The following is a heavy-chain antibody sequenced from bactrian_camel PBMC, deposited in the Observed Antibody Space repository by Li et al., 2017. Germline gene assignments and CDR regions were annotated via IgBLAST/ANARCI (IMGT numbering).Heavy chain of an antibody. Sequence: HVQLVESGGGLVQPGGSLKLSCAASGFSFSTSGMSWVRQARGKGLEWVSGIFRDGSRIGYSDSVKGRFTIFRDNSKNMLYLEMTNLKLEDTARYHCAEGSLGSVGFSYWGQGTQVTVS. CDR2: IFRDGSRI. J-gene: IGHJ6*01. CDR3: AEGSLGSVGFSY. CDR1: GFSFSTSG. D-gene: IGHD1*01. V-gene: IGHV3-2*01.